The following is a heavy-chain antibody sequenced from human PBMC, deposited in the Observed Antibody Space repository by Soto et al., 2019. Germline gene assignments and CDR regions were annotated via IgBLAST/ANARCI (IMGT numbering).Heavy chain of an antibody. CDR3: ARGAECRGYCLKKFTWVDP. V-gene: IGHV1-69*06. Sequence: GASVKVSCKASGGSFSTYAFSWVRQAPGHGLEWMGGIIPIFDSPYYAQNFQGRVTIAADRSTSTVYMELSSLTPEDTAVYYCARGAECRGYCLKKFTWVDPWGQGTLVTVSS. D-gene: IGHD2-15*01. J-gene: IGHJ5*02. CDR2: IIPIFDSP. CDR1: GGSFSTYA.